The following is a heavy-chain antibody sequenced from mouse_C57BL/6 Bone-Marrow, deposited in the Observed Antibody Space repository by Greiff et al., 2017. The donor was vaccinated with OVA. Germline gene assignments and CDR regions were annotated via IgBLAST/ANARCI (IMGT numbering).Heavy chain of an antibody. Sequence: EVQLVESGGGLVQPKGSLKLSCAASGFSFNTYAMNWVRQAPGKGLEWVARIRSKSNNYATYYADSVKDRFTISRDDSESMLYLQMNNLKTEDTAMYYCVRHAGTDDYAMDDWGQGTSVTVSS. J-gene: IGHJ4*01. V-gene: IGHV10-1*01. D-gene: IGHD4-1*01. CDR3: VRHAGTDDYAMDD. CDR1: GFSFNTYA. CDR2: IRSKSNNYAT.